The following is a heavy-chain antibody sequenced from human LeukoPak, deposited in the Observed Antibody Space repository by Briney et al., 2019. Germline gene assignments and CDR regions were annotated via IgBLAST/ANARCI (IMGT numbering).Heavy chain of an antibody. J-gene: IGHJ6*02. Sequence: SGGSLRLSCAASGFTFSRYWMSWVRQAPGKGLEWVSGIGWNSARTGYADSVRDRFTISRDNAKNSLYLQMNSLRAEDTALYYCGKDISAGGMDVWGQGTTVTVSS. V-gene: IGHV3-9*01. D-gene: IGHD3-10*01. CDR3: GKDISAGGMDV. CDR2: IGWNSART. CDR1: GFTFSRYW.